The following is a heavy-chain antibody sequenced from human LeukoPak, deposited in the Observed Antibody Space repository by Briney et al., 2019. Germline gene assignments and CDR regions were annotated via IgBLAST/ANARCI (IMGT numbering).Heavy chain of an antibody. CDR1: GGSISSYH. D-gene: IGHD3-22*01. CDR3: ARHSRQYDSSGVNWFDP. CDR2: ISYSGST. Sequence: PSETLSLTCTVSGGSISSYHWSWVRQPPGKGLEWIGHISYSGSTNYNPSLGSRVTISVDTSKNQFSLRLRSVNSADTAVYHCARHSRQYDSSGVNWFDPWGQGTLVTVSS. J-gene: IGHJ5*02. V-gene: IGHV4-59*08.